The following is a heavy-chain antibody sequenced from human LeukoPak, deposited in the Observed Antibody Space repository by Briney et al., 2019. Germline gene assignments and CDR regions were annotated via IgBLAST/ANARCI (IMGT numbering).Heavy chain of an antibody. J-gene: IGHJ5*02. V-gene: IGHV3-30*02. CDR3: AKGVHSSGWPNWFDP. CDR2: IRYDGSNK. D-gene: IGHD6-19*01. Sequence: GGSLRLSCAASGFTFSAYGMQWVRQALGKGLEWVAFIRYDGSNKYYADSVKGRFTISRDNPKNTLYLQMNSLRPEDTAVYYCAKGVHSSGWPNWFDPWGQGTLVTVSS. CDR1: GFTFSAYG.